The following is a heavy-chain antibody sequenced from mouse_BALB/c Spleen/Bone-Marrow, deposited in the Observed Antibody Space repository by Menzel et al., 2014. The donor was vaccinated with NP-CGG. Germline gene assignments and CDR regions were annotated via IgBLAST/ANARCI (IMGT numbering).Heavy chain of an antibody. V-gene: IGHV2-9*02. J-gene: IGHJ4*01. CDR3: ARPTPRYFAMDY. Sequence: QVQLKQSGPGLVAPLQRLSITCTVSGFSLTSYGVHWVRQPPGKGLEWLGVIWAGGSTNYNSALMSRLSISKDNSKSXVFLKMNSLQTDDTAMYYCARPTPRYFAMDYWGQGTSVTVSS. D-gene: IGHD6-1*01. CDR2: IWAGGST. CDR1: GFSLTSYG.